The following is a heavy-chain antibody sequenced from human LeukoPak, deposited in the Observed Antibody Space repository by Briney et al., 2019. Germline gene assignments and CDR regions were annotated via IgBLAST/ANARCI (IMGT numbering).Heavy chain of an antibody. V-gene: IGHV3-23*01. CDR3: AKDGSGVAAADYYFDY. J-gene: IGHJ4*02. Sequence: GGSLRLSGAASGFIFSKYAMAWVRQTPEKGLEWVSAISGSGGSTFYADSVKGRFTISRDNSKNTLYMQMNSLRAEDTAVYYCAKDGSGVAAADYYFDYWGQGTLVTVSS. CDR1: GFIFSKYA. CDR2: ISGSGGST. D-gene: IGHD2-15*01.